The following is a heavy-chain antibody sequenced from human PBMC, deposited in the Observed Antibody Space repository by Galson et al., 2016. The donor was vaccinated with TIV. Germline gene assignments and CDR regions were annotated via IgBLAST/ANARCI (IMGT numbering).Heavy chain of an antibody. Sequence: SLRLSCAASRFSFNTYWTSWLRQAPGKGLEWVASISQDGSEKDYVDSVKGRFTISRDNAQTSPYLQMDSLRAEDTAVYYCARMLFDIVGAPAATPTGYFDPWGQGTLVTVSS. D-gene: IGHD2-2*01. CDR1: RFSFNTYW. CDR2: ISQDGSEK. CDR3: ARMLFDIVGAPAATPTGYFDP. J-gene: IGHJ5*02. V-gene: IGHV3-7*01.